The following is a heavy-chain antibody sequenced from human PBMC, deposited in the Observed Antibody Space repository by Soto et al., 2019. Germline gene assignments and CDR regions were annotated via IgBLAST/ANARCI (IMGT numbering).Heavy chain of an antibody. V-gene: IGHV4-31*03. CDR3: ARAIHGYSSSWPEFDP. J-gene: IGHJ5*02. D-gene: IGHD6-13*01. CDR2: IYYSGST. Sequence: SETLSLTCTVSGGSISSGGYYWSWIRQHPGKGLEWIGYIYYSGSTYYNPSLKSRVTISVDTSKNQFSLKLSSVTAADTAVYYCARAIHGYSSSWPEFDPWGQGTLVTVSS. CDR1: GGSISSGGYY.